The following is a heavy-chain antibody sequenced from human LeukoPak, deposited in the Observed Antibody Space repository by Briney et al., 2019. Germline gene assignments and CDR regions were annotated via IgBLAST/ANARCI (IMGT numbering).Heavy chain of an antibody. CDR3: ARAHHTAMATEFDY. Sequence: ASVTVSFKASGYTFTSYDINWVRQATGQGLEWMGWMNPNSGNTGYAQKFQGRVTMTRNTSISTAYRELSSLRSEDTAVYYCARAHHTAMATEFDYWGQGTLVTVSS. CDR2: MNPNSGNT. CDR1: GYTFTSYD. D-gene: IGHD5-18*01. J-gene: IGHJ4*02. V-gene: IGHV1-8*01.